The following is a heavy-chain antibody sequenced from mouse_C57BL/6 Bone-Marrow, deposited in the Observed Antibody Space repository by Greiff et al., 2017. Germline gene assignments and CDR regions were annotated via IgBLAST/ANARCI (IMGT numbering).Heavy chain of an antibody. V-gene: IGHV1-26*01. CDR2: INPNNGGT. J-gene: IGHJ2*01. CDR3: ARGTAHYYGSSYVFDY. CDR1: GYTFTDYY. D-gene: IGHD1-1*01. Sequence: EVQLQQSGPELVKPGASVKISCKASGYTFTDYYMNWVKQSHGKSLEWIGDINPNNGGTSYTQKFKGKATLTVAKSYSTAYMERRSLTSEDSAVYYCARGTAHYYGSSYVFDYWGQGTTLTVSS.